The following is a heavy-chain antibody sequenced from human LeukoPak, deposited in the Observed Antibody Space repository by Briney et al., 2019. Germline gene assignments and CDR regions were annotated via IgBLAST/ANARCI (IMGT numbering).Heavy chain of an antibody. CDR1: GFTVSSYY. V-gene: IGHV3-66*01. D-gene: IGHD6-13*01. CDR3: AKDAGAAAGRLLSDY. CDR2: MYSGGST. J-gene: IGHJ4*02. Sequence: GGSLRLSCAASGFTVSSYYMNWVRQAPGKGLEWVSVMYSGGSTYYADSVKGRFTISRDNSKNTLYLQMNSLRAEDTAVYYCAKDAGAAAGRLLSDYWGQGTLVTVSS.